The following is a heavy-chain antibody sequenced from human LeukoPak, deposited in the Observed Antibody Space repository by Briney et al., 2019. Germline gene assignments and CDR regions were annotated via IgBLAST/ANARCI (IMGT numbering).Heavy chain of an antibody. V-gene: IGHV3-23*01. Sequence: GGSLRLSCAASGFTFSIYAMSWVRQAPGKGLEWVSSISGSGGGDSTYYADSAKGRFTVSRDSSKNTLYLQMNRLRAEDTAVYYCAKEEWLGKMNFFDYWGQGTLVTVSS. J-gene: IGHJ4*02. CDR2: ISGSGGGDST. CDR1: GFTFSIYA. D-gene: IGHD6-19*01. CDR3: AKEEWLGKMNFFDY.